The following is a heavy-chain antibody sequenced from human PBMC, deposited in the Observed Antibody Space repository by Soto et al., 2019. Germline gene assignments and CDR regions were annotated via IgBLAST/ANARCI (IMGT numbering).Heavy chain of an antibody. CDR1: GGSFSGYY. D-gene: IGHD5-12*01. Sequence: SETLSLTCAVYGGSFSGYYWSWIRQPPGKGLEWIGEINHSGSTNYNPSLKSRVTISVDTSKNQFSLKLSSVTAADTAVYYCARLADGYNPDYWGQGTLVTVSS. J-gene: IGHJ4*02. V-gene: IGHV4-34*01. CDR3: ARLADGYNPDY. CDR2: INHSGST.